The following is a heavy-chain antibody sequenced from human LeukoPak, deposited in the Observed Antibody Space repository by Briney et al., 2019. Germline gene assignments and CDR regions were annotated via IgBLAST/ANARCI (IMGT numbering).Heavy chain of an antibody. CDR3: ARDNSVGDNAWWFDP. D-gene: IGHD1-26*01. CDR1: GYTFTSYY. Sequence: GASVKDSCKVSGYTFTSYYMHWVRQAPGQGLEWMGLINPTGGSTGYAQKFQGRVTMTRDMSTSTDYMELSSLRSEDTAIYYCARDNSVGDNAWWFDPWGQGTLVTVSS. J-gene: IGHJ5*02. V-gene: IGHV1-46*01. CDR2: INPTGGST.